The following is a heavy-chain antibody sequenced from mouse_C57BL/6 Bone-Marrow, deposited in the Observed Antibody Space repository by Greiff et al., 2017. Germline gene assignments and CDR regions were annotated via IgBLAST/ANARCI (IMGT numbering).Heavy chain of an antibody. CDR2: LYPRSGNT. Sequence: VQLQQSGSELARPGASVMLSCKASGYTFTSHGISWVKQRTGQGLEWIGELYPRSGNTFYNVKFKGKATLTADKSCSTACMELRCLTSEVSAVYFCAIYYGSSYGLAYWGQVTLVTVAA. V-gene: IGHV1-81*01. D-gene: IGHD1-1*01. CDR3: AIYYGSSYGLAY. CDR1: GYTFTSHG. J-gene: IGHJ3*01.